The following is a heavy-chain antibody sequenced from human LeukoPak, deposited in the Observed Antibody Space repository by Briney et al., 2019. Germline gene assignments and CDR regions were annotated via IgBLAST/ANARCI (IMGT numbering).Heavy chain of an antibody. CDR3: AKSRYLQYCSSTSCSRASDY. CDR1: GFTFSSYA. CDR2: ISGSGGST. Sequence: GASLRLSCAASGFTFSSYAMSWVRQAPGKGLEWVSAISGSGGSTYYADSVKGRFTISRDNSKNTLYLQMNSLRAEDTAVYYCAKSRYLQYCSSTSCSRASDYWGQGTLVTVSS. V-gene: IGHV3-23*01. D-gene: IGHD2-2*01. J-gene: IGHJ4*02.